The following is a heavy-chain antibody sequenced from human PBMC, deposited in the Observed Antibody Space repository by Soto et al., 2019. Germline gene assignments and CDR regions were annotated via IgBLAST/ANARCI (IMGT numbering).Heavy chain of an antibody. V-gene: IGHV4-4*02. Sequence: QVHLRESGPGLVKPSGTLSLICVVSGDSVTSDHWWTWVRQPPGKGLEWIGEIFDAGDTNYNPSLESRLTLSVDKSKRQFSLRMTSVTAAETAIYYCAGAVGRRTVSDHWGPGTLVTVSS. D-gene: IGHD1-1*01. CDR3: AGAVGRRTVSDH. CDR2: IFDAGDT. J-gene: IGHJ4*02. CDR1: GDSVTSDHW.